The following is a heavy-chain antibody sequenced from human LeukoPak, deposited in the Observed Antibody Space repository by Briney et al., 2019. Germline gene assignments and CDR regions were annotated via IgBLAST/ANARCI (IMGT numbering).Heavy chain of an antibody. D-gene: IGHD6-19*01. J-gene: IGHJ4*02. CDR2: INHSGST. CDR1: GGSFSGYY. CDR3: ARRIAVAGRGFDY. V-gene: IGHV4-34*01. Sequence: SETLSLTCAVYGGSFSGYYWSWIRQPPGKGLEWIGEINHSGSTNYNPSLKSRVTISVDTSKNQFSLQLSSVTAADTAVYYCARRIAVAGRGFDYWGQGTLVTVSS.